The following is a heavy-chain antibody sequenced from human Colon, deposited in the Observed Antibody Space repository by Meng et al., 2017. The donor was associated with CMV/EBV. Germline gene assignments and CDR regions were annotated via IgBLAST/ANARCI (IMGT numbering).Heavy chain of an antibody. CDR2: INPNSGGT. CDR1: GYTLTGYC. V-gene: IGHV1-2*02. CDR3: ARNRADGDYNSH. J-gene: IGHJ4*01. D-gene: IGHD4-17*01. Sequence: ASVKVSCKASGYTLTGYCFYWVRQAPGQGLEWMGWINPNSGGTSYAQKFQGRVTMTRDTSISTVYMELGRLRSDDTAVYYCARNRADGDYNSHWGQGTLVTVSS.